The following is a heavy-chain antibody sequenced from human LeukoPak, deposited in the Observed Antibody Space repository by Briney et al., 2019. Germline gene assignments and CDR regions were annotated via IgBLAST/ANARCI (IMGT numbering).Heavy chain of an antibody. J-gene: IGHJ3*02. Sequence: GGSLRLSCAASGFTFSTYWMHWVRQVPGKGLVWVSRIKSDGSITTYADSVEGRFTIPRDNAKNTVYLQMNSLRAEDTAMYYCRIWFGNSAGFDMWGQGTMVTVSS. CDR1: GFTFSTYW. CDR2: IKSDGSIT. D-gene: IGHD3-10*01. CDR3: RIWFGNSAGFDM. V-gene: IGHV3-74*01.